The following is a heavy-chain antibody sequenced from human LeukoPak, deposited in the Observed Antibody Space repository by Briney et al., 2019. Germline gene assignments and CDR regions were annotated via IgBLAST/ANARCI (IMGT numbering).Heavy chain of an antibody. D-gene: IGHD3-9*01. J-gene: IGHJ4*02. CDR1: GFAFNTQA. Sequence: GGPLRLSCVASGFAFNTQAMHWVRQAPGKGLEWLAVMSLDGSSIYYADSVRGRFTISRDNSKNTLFLQMSSLRVEDTAVYYCARDRGKLRYLDLWGQGTLLTVSS. CDR3: ARDRGKLRYLDL. CDR2: MSLDGSSI. V-gene: IGHV3-30*15.